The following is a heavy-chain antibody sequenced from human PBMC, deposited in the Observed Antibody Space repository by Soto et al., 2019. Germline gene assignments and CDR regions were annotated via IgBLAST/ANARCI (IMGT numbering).Heavy chain of an antibody. CDR3: AKDFDANEAYYFDY. J-gene: IGHJ4*02. Sequence: EVQLVESGGGLVQPGRSLRLSCAASGFTFDDYAMHWVRQAPGKGLEWVSGISWNSGSIGYADSVKGRFTISRDNAKNSLYLQMNSLRAEDTALYYCAKDFDANEAYYFDYWGQGTLVTVSS. D-gene: IGHD1-1*01. CDR2: ISWNSGSI. CDR1: GFTFDDYA. V-gene: IGHV3-9*01.